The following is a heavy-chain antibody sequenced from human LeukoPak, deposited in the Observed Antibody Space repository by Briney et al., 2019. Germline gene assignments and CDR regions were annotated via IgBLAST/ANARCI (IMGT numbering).Heavy chain of an antibody. CDR1: GGSISSYY. CDR3: ARGSGSSCYYYGVVRNNWFHP. V-gene: IGHV4-59*12. Sequence: SETLSLTCTVSGGSISSYYWSWIRQPPGKGLEWIGYIYYSGSTNYNPSLKSRVTISVDTSKNQFSLKLSSVTAADTAVYYCARGSGSSCYYYGVVRNNWFHPWGQGTLVTVSS. J-gene: IGHJ5*02. D-gene: IGHD3-22*01. CDR2: IYYSGST.